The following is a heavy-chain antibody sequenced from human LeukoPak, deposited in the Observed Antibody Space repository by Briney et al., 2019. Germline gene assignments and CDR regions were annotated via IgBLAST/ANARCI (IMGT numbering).Heavy chain of an antibody. J-gene: IGHJ5*02. CDR1: GGSISSGDYY. CDR2: IYYSGST. CDR3: ARGYYYDSSGSKSGFTFDP. Sequence: PSETLSLTCTVSGGSISSGDYYWSWIRQPPGKGLERIGYIYYSGSTYYNPSLKSRVTISVDTSKNQFSLKLSSVTAADTAVYYCARGYYYDSSGSKSGFTFDPWGQGTLVTVSS. V-gene: IGHV4-30-4*08. D-gene: IGHD3-22*01.